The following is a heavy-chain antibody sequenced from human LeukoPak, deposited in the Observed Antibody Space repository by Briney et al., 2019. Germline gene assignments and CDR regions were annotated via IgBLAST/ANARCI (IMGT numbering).Heavy chain of an antibody. D-gene: IGHD2-21*01. V-gene: IGHV1-2*06. J-gene: IGHJ4*02. CDR1: GYTFTGYY. CDR3: AIVVVIAIPPQFDY. CDR2: INPNSGGT. Sequence: ASVKVSCKASGYTFTGYYMHWVRQAPGQGLEWMGRINPNSGGTNYAQKFQGRVTMTRDTSISTAYMELSRLRSDDTAVYYCAIVVVIAIPPQFDYWGQGTLVTVSS.